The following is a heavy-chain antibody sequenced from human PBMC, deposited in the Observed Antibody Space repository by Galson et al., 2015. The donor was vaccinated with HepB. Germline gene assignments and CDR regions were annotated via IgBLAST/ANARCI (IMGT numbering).Heavy chain of an antibody. CDR3: ARDSSVDTAMVIGY. J-gene: IGHJ4*02. CDR2: ISSSSSYI. D-gene: IGHD5-18*01. V-gene: IGHV3-21*01. CDR1: GFTFSSYS. Sequence: LRLSCAASGFTFSSYSMNWVRQAPGKGLEWVSSISSSSSYIYYADSVKGRFTISRDNAKNSLYLQMNSLRAEDTAVYYCARDSSVDTAMVIGYWGQGTLVTVSS.